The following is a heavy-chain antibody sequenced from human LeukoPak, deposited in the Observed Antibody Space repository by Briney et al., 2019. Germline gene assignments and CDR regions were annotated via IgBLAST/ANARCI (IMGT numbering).Heavy chain of an antibody. D-gene: IGHD4-17*01. CDR3: ARDWPAWNTVTTYFDY. J-gene: IGHJ4*02. Sequence: GGSLRLSCAASGFTFSDYFMSWIRQAPGKGPEWVSYISGSGNNIHYADSVQGRFTISRDNAKNSLFLQMNSLRAEDTAVYYCARDWPAWNTVTTYFDYWGQGTLVTVSS. CDR2: ISGSGNNI. V-gene: IGHV3-11*01. CDR1: GFTFSDYF.